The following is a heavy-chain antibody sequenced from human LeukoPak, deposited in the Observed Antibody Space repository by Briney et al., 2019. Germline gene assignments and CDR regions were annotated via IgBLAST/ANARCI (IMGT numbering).Heavy chain of an antibody. CDR3: ARSYYYDSSGYYYYYYGMDV. CDR1: GGSISSYY. Sequence: SETLSLTCTVSGGSISSYYWSWIRQPPGKGLEWIGYIYHSGSTNYNPSLKSRVAISVDTSKNQFSLKLSSVTAADTAVYYCARSYYYDSSGYYYYYYGMDVWGQGTTVTVSS. J-gene: IGHJ6*02. D-gene: IGHD3-22*01. CDR2: IYHSGST. V-gene: IGHV4-59*01.